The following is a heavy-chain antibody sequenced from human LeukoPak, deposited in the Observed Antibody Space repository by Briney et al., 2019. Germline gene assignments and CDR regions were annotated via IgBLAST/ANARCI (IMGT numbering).Heavy chain of an antibody. CDR1: GFTFSSYS. CDR2: ISSSSSTI. J-gene: IGHJ5*02. CDR3: ARGFAKIVAAAGTDNWFDP. Sequence: GGSLRLSCAASGFTFSSYSMNWVRQAPGKGLEWVSYISSSSSTIYYADSVKGRFTISRDNSKNTLYLQMNSLRAEDTAVYYCARGFAKIVAAAGTDNWFDPWGQGTLVTVSS. V-gene: IGHV3-48*01. D-gene: IGHD6-13*01.